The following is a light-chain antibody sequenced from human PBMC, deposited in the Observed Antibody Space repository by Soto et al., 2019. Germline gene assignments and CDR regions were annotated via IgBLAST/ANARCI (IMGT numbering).Light chain of an antibody. V-gene: IGKV1-33*01. CDR2: DAS. J-gene: IGKJ2*01. CDR3: QQYDDVLRTT. CDR1: QDISNY. Sequence: DIQITQSPSSLSASVGDRVTITCQASQDISNYLNWYQQRPGEAPNLLIYDASALAPGVPSRFSGGGSGTDFSLTITSLQPEDAAPYYCQQYDDVLRTTFGQVTKVWIK.